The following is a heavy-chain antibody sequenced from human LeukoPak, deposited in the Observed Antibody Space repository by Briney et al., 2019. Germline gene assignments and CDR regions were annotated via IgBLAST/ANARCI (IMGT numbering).Heavy chain of an antibody. CDR3: ARRVTTFLS. J-gene: IGHJ4*02. D-gene: IGHD4-17*01. V-gene: IGHV3-21*01. CDR2: ISSTSSNM. Sequence: PGGSLTLSCSASGFDLSLYTMTWVRQAPGKGLEWVVFISSTSSNMYYGDSLKGRFTISRDNAKNTLYLQLGSLRAEDTAKYYCARRVTTFLSWGQGNRIIVSS. CDR1: GFDLSLYT.